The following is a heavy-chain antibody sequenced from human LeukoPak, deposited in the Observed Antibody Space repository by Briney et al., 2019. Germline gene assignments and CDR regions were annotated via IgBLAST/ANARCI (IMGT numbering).Heavy chain of an antibody. D-gene: IGHD1-26*01. V-gene: IGHV4-34*01. Sequence: SETLSLTCAVYGGSFSGYYWSWIRQPPGKGLEWIGEINHSGSTNYNPPLKSRVTISVDTSKNQFSLKLSSVTAADTAVYYCARDRWELGDWGQGTLVTVSS. CDR2: INHSGST. J-gene: IGHJ4*02. CDR1: GGSFSGYY. CDR3: ARDRWELGD.